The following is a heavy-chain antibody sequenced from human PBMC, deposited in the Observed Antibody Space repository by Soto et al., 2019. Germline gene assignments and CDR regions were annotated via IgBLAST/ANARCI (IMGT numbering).Heavy chain of an antibody. D-gene: IGHD1-26*01. CDR1: YASINNYH. J-gene: IGHJ4*02. V-gene: IGHV4-59*01. Sequence: PSETLSLTCTVSYASINNYHWTWIRQPPGKGLEWIGDIYYSGSTNYNPSLKSRVTISVDTSKNQFSLKLSSVTAADTAVYYCARTGWGSGSYRGLYFDYWGQGTMGTVSS. CDR3: ARTGWGSGSYRGLYFDY. CDR2: IYYSGST.